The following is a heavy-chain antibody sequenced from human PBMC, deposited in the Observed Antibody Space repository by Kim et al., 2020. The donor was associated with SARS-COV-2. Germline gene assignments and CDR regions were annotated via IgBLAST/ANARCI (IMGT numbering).Heavy chain of an antibody. CDR3: ARDQLGDYGDYEYYYYMDV. Sequence: ASVKVSCKASGYTFTGYYMHWVRQAPGQGLEWMGRINPNSGGTNYAQKFQGRVTMTRDTSISTAYMELSRLRSDDTAVYYCARDQLGDYGDYEYYYYMDVWGKGTTVTVSS. D-gene: IGHD4-17*01. CDR2: INPNSGGT. V-gene: IGHV1-2*06. J-gene: IGHJ6*03. CDR1: GYTFTGYY.